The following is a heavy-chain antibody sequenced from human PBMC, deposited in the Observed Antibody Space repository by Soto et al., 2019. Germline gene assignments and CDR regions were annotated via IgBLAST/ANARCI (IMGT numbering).Heavy chain of an antibody. D-gene: IGHD5-12*01. V-gene: IGHV3-30-3*01. CDR2: ISYDGSNK. Sequence: QVQLVESGGGVVQPGRSLRLSCAASGFTFSSYAMHWVRQAPGKGLEWVAVISYDGSNKYYADSVKGRFTISRDNSKNTLYLQMNSLRAEDTAVYYCAREMATPYYDYGMDVWGQGTTVTVSS. CDR1: GFTFSSYA. CDR3: AREMATPYYDYGMDV. J-gene: IGHJ6*02.